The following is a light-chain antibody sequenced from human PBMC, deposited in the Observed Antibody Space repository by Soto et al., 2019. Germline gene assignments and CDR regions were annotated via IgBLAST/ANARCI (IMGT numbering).Light chain of an antibody. J-gene: IGLJ1*01. V-gene: IGLV2-14*01. CDR2: EVN. CDR3: SPYTSSSTLLYV. Sequence: QAGLTQPASVSGSPGQSTTISCTGTSSDVGGYKYVSWYQQHPGKAPKLMIYEVNNRPSGVSNRFSGSKSGNTASLTISGLQAEDEADYYCSPYTSSSTLLYVFGTGTKVTVL. CDR1: SSDVGGYKY.